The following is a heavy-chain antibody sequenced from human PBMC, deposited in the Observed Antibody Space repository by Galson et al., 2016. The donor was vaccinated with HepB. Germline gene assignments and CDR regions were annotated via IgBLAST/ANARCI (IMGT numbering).Heavy chain of an antibody. D-gene: IGHD3-3*01. CDR2: ISHDGTRK. J-gene: IGHJ4*02. CDR1: GFTFRSYD. Sequence: SLRLSCAASGFTFRSYDMHWVRQAPGKGLEWVAVISHDGTRKYYVDSVKGRFTISRDNSKNTLYLQMNSLRPEDTAVYYCAKDGGWSPHEARIDYWGQGTLVTVSS. V-gene: IGHV3-30*18. CDR3: AKDGGWSPHEARIDY.